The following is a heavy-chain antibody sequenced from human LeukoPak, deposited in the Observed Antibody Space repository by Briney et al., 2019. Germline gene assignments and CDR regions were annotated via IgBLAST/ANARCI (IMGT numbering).Heavy chain of an antibody. J-gene: IGHJ4*02. V-gene: IGHV4-38-2*02. CDR3: ARSIDTRQYYYDSSGYYGLSDY. CDR2: IYHSGST. CDR1: GYSISSGYY. D-gene: IGHD3-22*01. Sequence: SETLSLTCTVSGYSISSGYYWGWIRQPPGKGLGWIGSIYHSGSTYYIPSLKSRVTISVDTSKNQFSLKLSSVTAADTAVYYCARSIDTRQYYYDSSGYYGLSDYWGQGTLVTVSS.